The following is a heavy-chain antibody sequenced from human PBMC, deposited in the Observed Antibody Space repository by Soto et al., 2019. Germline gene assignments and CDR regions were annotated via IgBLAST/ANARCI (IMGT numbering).Heavy chain of an antibody. CDR2: ISGSGGST. CDR1: GFTFSSYA. D-gene: IGHD3-9*01. CDR3: AKWPRGSFDWLLPEFDP. Sequence: GGSLRLSCAASGFTFSSYAMSWVRQAPGKGLEWVSAISGSGGSTYYADSVKGRFTISRDNSKNTLYLQMNSLRAEDTAVYYCAKWPRGSFDWLLPEFDPWGQGTLVTVSS. V-gene: IGHV3-23*01. J-gene: IGHJ5*02.